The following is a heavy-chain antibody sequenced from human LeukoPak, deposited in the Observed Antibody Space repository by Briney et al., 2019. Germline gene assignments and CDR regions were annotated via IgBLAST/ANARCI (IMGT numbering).Heavy chain of an antibody. CDR3: TTQGY. CDR2: IKSKPDGGTT. V-gene: IGHV3-15*01. Sequence: GGSLRLSCAASGFTFSNAWMSWVRQAPGKGLEWVGRIKSKPDGGTTDYAAPVKGRFTISRDDSKNTLYLQMNSLKTEDTAVYYCTTQGYWGQGTLVTVSS. CDR1: GFTFSNAW. J-gene: IGHJ4*02.